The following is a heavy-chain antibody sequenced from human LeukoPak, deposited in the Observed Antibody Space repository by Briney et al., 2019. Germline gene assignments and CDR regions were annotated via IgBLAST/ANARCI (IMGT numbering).Heavy chain of an antibody. Sequence: SETLSLTCAVSGYSISSGYYWGWIRQPPGKGLEWIGSIYHSGSTYYNPSLKSRVTISVDTSKNQFSLKLSPVTAADTAVYYCARDIVVAPAAMPRLDPWGQGILVTVSS. D-gene: IGHD2-2*01. J-gene: IGHJ5*02. CDR1: GYSISSGYY. CDR2: IYHSGST. CDR3: ARDIVVAPAAMPRLDP. V-gene: IGHV4-38-2*02.